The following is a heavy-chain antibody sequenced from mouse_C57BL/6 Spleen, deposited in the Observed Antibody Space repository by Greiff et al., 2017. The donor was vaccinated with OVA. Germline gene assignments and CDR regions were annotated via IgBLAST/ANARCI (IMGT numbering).Heavy chain of an antibody. CDR3: ARHESLYGSSDADY. CDR1: GFTFSSYG. J-gene: IGHJ2*01. CDR2: ISSGGSYT. D-gene: IGHD1-1*01. V-gene: IGHV5-6*01. Sequence: EVQRVESGGDLVKPGGSLKLSCAASGFTFSSYGMSWVRQTPDKRLEWVATISSGGSYTYYPDSVKGRFTISRDNAKNTLYLQMSSLKSEDTAMYYCARHESLYGSSDADYWGQGTTLTVSS.